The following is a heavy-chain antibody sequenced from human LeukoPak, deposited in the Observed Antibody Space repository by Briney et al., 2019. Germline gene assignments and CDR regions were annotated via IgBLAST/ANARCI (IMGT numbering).Heavy chain of an antibody. J-gene: IGHJ6*03. CDR2: ISSRSTNI. CDR3: ARNAQWLLPEGYFYYMDV. CDR1: GFTFSRYS. Sequence: PGGSLRFSCAGSGFTFSRYSMNWFRQAPGKGLERVSSISSRSTNIFYADSVKGRFTISRDNAKNSLYLQMNSLGAEDTAVYYCARNAQWLLPEGYFYYMDVWGKGTTVTVSS. D-gene: IGHD6-19*01. V-gene: IGHV3-21*01.